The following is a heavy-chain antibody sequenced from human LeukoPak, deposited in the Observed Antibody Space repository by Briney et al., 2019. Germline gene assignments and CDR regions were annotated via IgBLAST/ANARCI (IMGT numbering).Heavy chain of an antibody. J-gene: IGHJ4*02. CDR3: ARGAQWVLDY. CDR1: GFIFSNYE. CDR2: ISTSGNDI. Sequence: PGGSLRFSCAASGFIFSNYEINWVRQAPGEGLEWVSYISTSGNDIYYADSVKGRFTISRDNAKNSLYLQLNSLRADDTAVYYCARGAQWVLDYWGQGTLVTVSS. D-gene: IGHD1-26*01. V-gene: IGHV3-48*03.